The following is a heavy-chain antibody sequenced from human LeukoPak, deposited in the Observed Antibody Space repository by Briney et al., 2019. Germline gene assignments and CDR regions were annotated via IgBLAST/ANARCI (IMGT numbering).Heavy chain of an antibody. J-gene: IGHJ4*02. Sequence: PSETLSLTCTVSGGSISSSSYYWGWIRQPPGKGLEWIGSIYYSGSTYYNPSLKSRVTVSVDTSKNQFSLKLSSVTAADTAVYYCARQFRNCSGDSCYLVDYWGQGTLVTVSS. V-gene: IGHV4-39*01. CDR2: IYYSGST. CDR1: GGSISSSSYY. D-gene: IGHD2-15*01. CDR3: ARQFRNCSGDSCYLVDY.